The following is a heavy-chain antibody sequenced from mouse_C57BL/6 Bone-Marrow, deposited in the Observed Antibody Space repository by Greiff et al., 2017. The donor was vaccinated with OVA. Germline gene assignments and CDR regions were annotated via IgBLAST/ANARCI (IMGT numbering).Heavy chain of an antibody. CDR3: ARRGHYYGAGYFDV. V-gene: IGHV1-82*01. D-gene: IGHD1-1*01. J-gene: IGHJ1*03. CDR1: GYAFSSSW. Sequence: LQESGPELVKPGASVKISCKASGYAFSSSWMNWVKQRPGKGLEWIGRIYPGDGDTNYNGKFKGKATLTADKSSSTAYMQLSSLTSEDSAVYFCARRGHYYGAGYFDVWGTGTTVTVSS. CDR2: IYPGDGDT.